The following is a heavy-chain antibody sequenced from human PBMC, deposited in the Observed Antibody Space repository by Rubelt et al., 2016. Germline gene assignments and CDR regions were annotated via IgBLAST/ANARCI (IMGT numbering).Heavy chain of an antibody. CDR2: IWYDGSNK. CDR3: ARSEMATIVGGDAFDI. D-gene: IGHD5-24*01. Sequence: GRSLRLSCAASGFTFSSYGMHWVRQAPGKGLEWVAVIWYDGSNKYYADSVKGRFTISRDNSKNTLYLQMNSLRAEDTAVYYCARSEMATIVGGDAFDIWGQGTMVTVSS. J-gene: IGHJ3*02. CDR1: GFTFSSYG. V-gene: IGHV3-33*01.